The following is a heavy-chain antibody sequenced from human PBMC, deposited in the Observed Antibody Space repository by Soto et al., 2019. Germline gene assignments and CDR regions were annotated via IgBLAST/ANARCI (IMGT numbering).Heavy chain of an antibody. CDR2: IIPIFGTE. J-gene: IGHJ5*02. V-gene: IGHV1-69*01. CDR1: GGTFSSYA. CDR3: ARVTDDYGDYGGWFDP. Sequence: QVQLVQSGAEVKKPGSSVKVSCKASGGTFSSYAISWVRQAPGQGLEWMGGIIPIFGTENYAQKFQGRVTITADESTSTAYMELSSLRYEDTAVYYCARVTDDYGDYGGWFDPWGQGTLVKVSS. D-gene: IGHD4-17*01.